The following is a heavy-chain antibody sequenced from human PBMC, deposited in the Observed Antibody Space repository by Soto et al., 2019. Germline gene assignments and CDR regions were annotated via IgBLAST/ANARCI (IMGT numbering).Heavy chain of an antibody. D-gene: IGHD3-9*01. CDR2: INPNSGGT. Sequence: ASVKGSCKASGYTFTGYYMHWVRQAPGQGLEWMGWINPNSGGTNYAQKFQGRVTMTRDTSISTAYMELSRLRSDDTAVYYCATSTHNYDILTGYYLSPSAFDYWGQGTLVTVSS. J-gene: IGHJ4*02. CDR3: ATSTHNYDILTGYYLSPSAFDY. CDR1: GYTFTGYY. V-gene: IGHV1-2*02.